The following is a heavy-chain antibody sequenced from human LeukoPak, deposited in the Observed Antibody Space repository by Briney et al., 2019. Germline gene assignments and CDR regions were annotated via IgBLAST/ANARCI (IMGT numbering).Heavy chain of an antibody. J-gene: IGHJ6*03. CDR1: GGSISSYY. V-gene: IGHV4-4*07. CDR2: IYTSGST. Sequence: SETLSLTCTVSGGSISSYYWSWIRQPAGKGLEWIGRIYTSGSTNYNPSLKSRVTMSVDTSKNQFSLKLSSVTAADTAVYYCARSAQSGSYYYYYYMDVWGKGTTVTISS. CDR3: ARSAQSGSYYYYYYMDV. D-gene: IGHD1-26*01.